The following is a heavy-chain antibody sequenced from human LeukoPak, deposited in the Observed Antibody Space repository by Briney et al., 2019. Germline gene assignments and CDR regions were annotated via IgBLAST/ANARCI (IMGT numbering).Heavy chain of an antibody. CDR2: INPNSGGT. J-gene: IGHJ4*02. D-gene: IGHD1-7*01. CDR1: GYTFTGYY. V-gene: IGHV1-2*06. CDR3: ARDITGTTPN. Sequence: ASVKVSCXASGYTFTGYYMHWVRQAPRQGLEWMGRINPNSGGTNYTQKFQGRVTMTRDTSISTAYMELSRLRSDDTAVYYCARDITGTTPNWGQGTLVTVSS.